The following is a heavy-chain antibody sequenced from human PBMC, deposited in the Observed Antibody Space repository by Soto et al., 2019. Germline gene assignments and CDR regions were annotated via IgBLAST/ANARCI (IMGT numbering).Heavy chain of an antibody. CDR1: GGSISSSSYY. J-gene: IGHJ4*02. CDR2: IYYSGST. Sequence: PSETLSLTCTVSGGSISSSSYYWGWIRQPPGKGLEWIGSIYYSGSTYYNPSLKSRVTISVDTSKNQFSLKLSSVTAADTAVYYCAIEMAGQIDYWGQGTLVTSPQ. V-gene: IGHV4-39*02. D-gene: IGHD6-19*01. CDR3: AIEMAGQIDY.